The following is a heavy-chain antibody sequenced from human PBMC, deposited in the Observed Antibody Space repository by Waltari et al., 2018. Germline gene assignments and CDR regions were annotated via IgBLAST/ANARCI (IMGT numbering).Heavy chain of an antibody. Sequence: EVQLVESGGGLVQPGGSLRLSCAASGFTFSSYWMRWVRQAPGKGLEWVANIKQDGSEKYYVDSVKGRFTISRDNAKNSLYLQMNSLRAEDTAVYYCARERQVADYGFDYWGQGTLVTVSS. J-gene: IGHJ4*02. CDR3: ARERQVADYGFDY. CDR2: IKQDGSEK. D-gene: IGHD6-19*01. CDR1: GFTFSSYW. V-gene: IGHV3-7*04.